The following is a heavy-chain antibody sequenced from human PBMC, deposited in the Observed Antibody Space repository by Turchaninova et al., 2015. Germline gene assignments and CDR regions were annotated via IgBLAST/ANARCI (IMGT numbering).Heavy chain of an antibody. CDR1: GGSFRGLY. Sequence: VQLQQGGAGLLEPSAPLSLPRAVHGGSFRGLYWSSTLQPPGKGLEWIGEINHSESTNYNPSLQSRVTISVDTSKNQFSLKLTSVTAADTAVYYCARCRGGLFTALPDYWGQGTLVTVSS. J-gene: IGHJ4*02. D-gene: IGHD3-3*01. CDR3: ARCRGGLFTALPDY. V-gene: IGHV4-34*01. CDR2: INHSEST.